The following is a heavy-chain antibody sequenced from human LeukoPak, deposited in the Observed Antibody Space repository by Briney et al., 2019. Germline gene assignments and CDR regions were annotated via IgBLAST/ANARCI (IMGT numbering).Heavy chain of an antibody. D-gene: IGHD3-16*01. J-gene: IGHJ3*02. CDR3: ARDGALDAFDI. V-gene: IGHV3-21*01. Sequence: GGSLRLSCAASGFTFSSYSMNWVRQAPGKGLEWVSSISSSSSYIYYADSVKGRFTISRDNAKNSLYLQMNSLRAEDTAVYYRARDGALDAFDIWGQGTMVTVSS. CDR2: ISSSSSYI. CDR1: GFTFSSYS.